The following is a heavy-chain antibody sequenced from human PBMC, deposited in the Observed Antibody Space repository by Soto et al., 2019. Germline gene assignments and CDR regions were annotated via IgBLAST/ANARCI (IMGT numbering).Heavy chain of an antibody. CDR1: GFSLSTSGVG. D-gene: IGHD1-26*01. J-gene: IGHJ4*02. V-gene: IGHV2-5*02. Sequence: QITLKESGPTLVKPTQTLTLTCTFSGFSLSTSGVGVDWIRQPPGKALESLALNYWDDDKRYSPSLTSRLTITKDTSKNQAVLTLTNMDPVDTATYYCAHLRGSYVGPGLFDYWGQGTLVTVSS. CDR3: AHLRGSYVGPGLFDY. CDR2: NYWDDDK.